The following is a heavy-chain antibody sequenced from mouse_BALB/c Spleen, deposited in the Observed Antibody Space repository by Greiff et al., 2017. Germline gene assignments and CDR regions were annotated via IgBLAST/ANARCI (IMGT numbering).Heavy chain of an antibody. J-gene: IGHJ2*01. Sequence: VQLKESGPELVKPGASVKISCKASGYSFTGYFMNWVMQSHGKSLEWIGRINPYNGDTFYNQKFKGKATLTVDKSSSTAHMELRSLASEDSAVYYCARGGYGYYFDYWGQGTTLTVSS. D-gene: IGHD1-2*01. CDR2: INPYNGDT. CDR1: GYSFTGYF. CDR3: ARGGYGYYFDY. V-gene: IGHV1-20*02.